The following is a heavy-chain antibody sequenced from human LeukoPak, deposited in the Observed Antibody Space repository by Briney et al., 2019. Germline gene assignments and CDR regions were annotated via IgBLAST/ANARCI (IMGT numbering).Heavy chain of an antibody. CDR2: IYYSGST. Sequence: SETLSLTCTVSGGSISSSSYYWGWIRQPPGKGLEWIGSIYYSGSTYYNPSLKSRVTISVDTSRTQFSLKLSSVTAADTAVYYCARAVGSSGIYYYYYYMDVWGKGTTVTVSS. J-gene: IGHJ6*03. CDR1: GGSISSSSYY. D-gene: IGHD6-6*01. V-gene: IGHV4-39*07. CDR3: ARAVGSSGIYYYYYYMDV.